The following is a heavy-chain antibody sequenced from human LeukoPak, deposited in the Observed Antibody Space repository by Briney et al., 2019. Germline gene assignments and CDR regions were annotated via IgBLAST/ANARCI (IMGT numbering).Heavy chain of an antibody. CDR2: IYYSGST. CDR3: ARDNLNYGDYYYYYYGMDV. J-gene: IGHJ6*02. Sequence: ETLSLTCTVSGGSVISGSYYWSWIRQPPGKGLEWIGYIYYSGSTNYNPSLKSRVTISVDTSKNQFSLKLSSVTAADTAVYYCARDNLNYGDYYYYYYGMDVWGQGTTVTVSS. CDR1: GGSVISGSYY. D-gene: IGHD4-17*01. V-gene: IGHV4-61*01.